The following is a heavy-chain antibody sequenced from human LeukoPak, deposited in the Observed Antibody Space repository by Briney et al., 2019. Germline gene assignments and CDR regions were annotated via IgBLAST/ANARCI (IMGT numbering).Heavy chain of an antibody. CDR2: ISSTSNYI. CDR1: GFTFSSYA. V-gene: IGHV3-21*01. CDR3: ARAGDILLVSYFHYYGMDV. Sequence: GGSLRLSCAVSGFTFSSYATSWVRQAPGKGLEWVSSISSTSNYIYYAESVKGRFAVSRDNAKNSLYLQMDSLRADDTAVYYCARAGDILLVSYFHYYGMDVWGQGTTVIVSS. J-gene: IGHJ6*02. D-gene: IGHD7-27*01.